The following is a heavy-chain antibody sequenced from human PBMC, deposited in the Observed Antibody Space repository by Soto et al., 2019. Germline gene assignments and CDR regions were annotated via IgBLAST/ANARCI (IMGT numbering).Heavy chain of an antibody. Sequence: PGESLKISCKGSGDSFLDYWISWVRQMPGKGLEWMGRIDPSDSYRTYSPSFLGQVTISADKSINTAYLQWSSLKASDTAMYYCARQGNGAEGFDFWGQGTLVTVSS. CDR2: IDPSDSYR. V-gene: IGHV5-10-1*04. J-gene: IGHJ4*02. D-gene: IGHD4-17*01. CDR3: ARQGNGAEGFDF. CDR1: GDSFLDYW.